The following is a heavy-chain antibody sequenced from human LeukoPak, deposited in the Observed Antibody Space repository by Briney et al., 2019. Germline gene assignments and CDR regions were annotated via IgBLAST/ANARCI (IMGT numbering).Heavy chain of an antibody. CDR3: AKSGPYYSQY. CDR2: ISNSGDAT. CDR1: GFTFSDYG. V-gene: IGHV3-23*01. Sequence: PGRSLRLSCAASGFTFSDYGMSWVRQAPGQGLEWVSTISNSGDATYYADSVRGRFSISRDNSKKTLFLQMSSLRAEDAAIYYCAKSGPYYSQYWGQGTLVTVSS. J-gene: IGHJ4*02.